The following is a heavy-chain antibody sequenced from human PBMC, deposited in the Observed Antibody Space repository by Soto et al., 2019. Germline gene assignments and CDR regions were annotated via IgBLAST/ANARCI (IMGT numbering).Heavy chain of an antibody. CDR2: IYYSGST. CDR3: ARDIGESILSFDY. D-gene: IGHD3-10*01. Sequence: QVQLQESGPGLVKPSQTLSLTCTVSGGSISSGGYYWSWIRQHPGKGLEWIGYIYYSGSTYYNPALKSRLTRSVETSKNQCSLKLCSVTAADTAVYYCARDIGESILSFDYWGQGTLVTVSS. J-gene: IGHJ4*02. CDR1: GGSISSGGYY. V-gene: IGHV4-31*03.